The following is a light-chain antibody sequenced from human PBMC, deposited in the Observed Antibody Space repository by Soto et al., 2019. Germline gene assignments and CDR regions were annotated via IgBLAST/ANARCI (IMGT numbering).Light chain of an antibody. J-gene: IGKJ1*01. V-gene: IGKV1-5*01. Sequence: DIQMTQSPSTLSASVGDRVTVTCRASQSINTWLAWYQQKPGKAPKLLIYDASSLQSGVPSRFTGRGSGTEFTLTFSSLQPDDFATYYCQQYDTYSRTFGQGTKVEIK. CDR2: DAS. CDR3: QQYDTYSRT. CDR1: QSINTW.